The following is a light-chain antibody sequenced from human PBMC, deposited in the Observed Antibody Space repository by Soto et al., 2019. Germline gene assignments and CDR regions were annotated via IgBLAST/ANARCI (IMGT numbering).Light chain of an antibody. J-gene: IGKJ1*01. CDR2: DAF. V-gene: IGKV3-11*01. CDR3: QQHSNWPQT. Sequence: EIVLTQSPATLSLSPGQRATLSGRASQSVGNSLSWYRQRPGQAPRLLIYDAFNRATGVPARFSGGGSGTDFTLTISSLEPEDFAVYYCQQHSNWPQTFGQGTRVDVK. CDR1: QSVGNS.